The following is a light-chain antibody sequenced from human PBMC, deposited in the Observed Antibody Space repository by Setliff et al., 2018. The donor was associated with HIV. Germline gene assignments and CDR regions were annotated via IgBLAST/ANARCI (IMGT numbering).Light chain of an antibody. CDR3: SSYTGKSTNTYV. J-gene: IGLJ1*01. Sequence: QSVLAQPASVSGPPGQSITISCTGTSGDVGGYNFVSWYQQSPGKAPKLMSYEVSNRPSGVSNRFSGSKSGNTASLTISGLQAEDEADYYCSSYTGKSTNTYVFGTGTKVTVL. CDR2: EVS. V-gene: IGLV2-14*01. CDR1: SGDVGGYNF.